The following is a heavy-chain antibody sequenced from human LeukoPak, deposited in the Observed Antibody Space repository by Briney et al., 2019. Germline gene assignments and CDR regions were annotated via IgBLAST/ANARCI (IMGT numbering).Heavy chain of an antibody. D-gene: IGHD5-18*01. CDR2: ISGSGGST. Sequence: GGSLRLSCAAFGFTFSSYAMSWVRQAPGKGLEWVSAISGSGGSTYYADSVKGRFTISRDNSKNTLYLQMNSLRAEDTAVYYCAKDGYEGGGYYFDYWGQGTLVTVSS. V-gene: IGHV3-23*01. CDR1: GFTFSSYA. J-gene: IGHJ4*02. CDR3: AKDGYEGGGYYFDY.